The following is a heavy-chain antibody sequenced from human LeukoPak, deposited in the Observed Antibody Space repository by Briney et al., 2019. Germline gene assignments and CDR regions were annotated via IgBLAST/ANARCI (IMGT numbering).Heavy chain of an antibody. CDR1: GGSISSYY. CDR3: VRSAHGGNAGVFDY. J-gene: IGHJ4*02. V-gene: IGHV4-4*07. D-gene: IGHD4-23*01. CDR2: IYTSGST. Sequence: SETLSLTCTVSGGSISSYYWSWIRQPAGKGLEWIGHIYTSGSTNYNPSLKSPVTMSVDTSKNQFSLKLNSVTAADTAVYYCVRSAHGGNAGVFDYWGQGTLVTVSS.